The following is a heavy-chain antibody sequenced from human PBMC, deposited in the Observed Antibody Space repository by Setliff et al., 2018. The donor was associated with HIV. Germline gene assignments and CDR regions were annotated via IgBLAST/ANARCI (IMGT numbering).Heavy chain of an antibody. CDR2: IYYSGST. V-gene: IGHV4-59*01. CDR3: ASAGAWQRNALDI. Sequence: KSSETLSLTCTVSGGSISSYYWSWIRQPPGKGLEWIGYIYYSGSTNYNPSLKSRVTISVDTSKNQFSLKLSSVTAADTAVYYCASAGAWQRNALDIWGQGTMVTVSS. CDR1: GGSISSYY. D-gene: IGHD5-12*01. J-gene: IGHJ3*02.